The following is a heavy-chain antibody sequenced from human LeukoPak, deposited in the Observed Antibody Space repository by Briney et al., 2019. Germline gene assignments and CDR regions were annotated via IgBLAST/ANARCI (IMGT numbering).Heavy chain of an antibody. CDR2: INWNGGST. D-gene: IGHD6-19*01. CDR1: GFTFDDYG. Sequence: GGSLRLSFAASGFTFDDYGMSWVRQAPGKGLEWVSGINWNGGSTGYADSVKGRFTISRDNAKNSLYLQMNSLRAEDTAVYYCAKDGIAVSGAGYFDYWGQGTLVTVSS. CDR3: AKDGIAVSGAGYFDY. J-gene: IGHJ4*02. V-gene: IGHV3-20*03.